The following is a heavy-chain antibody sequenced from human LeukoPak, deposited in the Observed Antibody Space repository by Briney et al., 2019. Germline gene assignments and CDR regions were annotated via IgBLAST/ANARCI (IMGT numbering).Heavy chain of an antibody. D-gene: IGHD6-13*01. Sequence: SETLSLTCAVSGGSISSGGYSWSWIRQPPGKGLEWIGSIYYSGSTYYNPSLKSRVTISVDTSKNQFSLKLSSVTAADTAVYYCARDLGSSWASAEYFQHWGQGTLVTVSS. J-gene: IGHJ1*01. V-gene: IGHV4-39*07. CDR1: GGSISSGGYS. CDR3: ARDLGSSWASAEYFQH. CDR2: IYYSGST.